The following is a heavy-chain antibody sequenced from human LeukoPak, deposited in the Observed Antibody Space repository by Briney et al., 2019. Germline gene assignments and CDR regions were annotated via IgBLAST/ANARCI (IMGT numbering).Heavy chain of an antibody. V-gene: IGHV3-9*01. J-gene: IGHJ4*02. Sequence: GGSLRLSCAASGFTFDDYAMHWVRQAPGKGLEWVSGISWNSGSIGYADSVKGRFTISRDNAKNSLYLQMNSLRAEDTALYYXXXXHYSGLLGEYYFDYWGQGTLVTVSS. CDR1: GFTFDDYA. D-gene: IGHD3-10*01. CDR2: ISWNSGSI. CDR3: XXXHYSGLLGEYYFDY.